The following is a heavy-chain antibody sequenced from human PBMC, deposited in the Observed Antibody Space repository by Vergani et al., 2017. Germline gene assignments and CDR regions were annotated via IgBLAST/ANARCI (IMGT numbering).Heavy chain of an antibody. J-gene: IGHJ4*02. V-gene: IGHV4-34*01. CDR2: INHSGST. Sequence: VQLLESGGGLVQPGGSLRLSCAASGFTFSSYAMSWVRQAPGKGLEWIGEINHSGSTNYNPSLKSRVTISVDTSKNQFSLKLSSVTAADTAVYYCARVKGSGSQRTPFDYWGQGTLVTVSS. CDR1: GFTFSSYA. D-gene: IGHD3-10*01. CDR3: ARVKGSGSQRTPFDY.